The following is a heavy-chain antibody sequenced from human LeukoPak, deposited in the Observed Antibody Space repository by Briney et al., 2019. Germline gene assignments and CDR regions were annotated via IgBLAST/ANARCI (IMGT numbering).Heavy chain of an antibody. CDR1: GFTFSSYS. J-gene: IGHJ4*02. D-gene: IGHD3-9*01. CDR2: ISSSSNTI. V-gene: IGHV3-48*02. CDR3: ARQGGDILTGYLDY. Sequence: PGGSLRLTCAASGFTFSSYSMNWVRQAPGKGLEWVSYISSSSNTIYYADSVKGRFAISRDNAKNSQYLQMNSLRDEDTAVYYCARQGGDILTGYLDYWGQGTLVTVSS.